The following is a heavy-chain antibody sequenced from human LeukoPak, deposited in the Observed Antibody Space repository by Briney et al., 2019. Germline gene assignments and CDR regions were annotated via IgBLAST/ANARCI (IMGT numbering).Heavy chain of an antibody. Sequence: SVTVSCKASGGTFSSYAISWVRQAPGQGLEWMGGIIPIFGTANYAQKFQGRVTITADESTSTAYMVLSSLRSEDTAVYYCARDQSRLTGYYHYWGQGTLVTVSS. CDR1: GGTFSSYA. J-gene: IGHJ4*02. D-gene: IGHD3-9*01. V-gene: IGHV1-69*13. CDR2: IIPIFGTA. CDR3: ARDQSRLTGYYHY.